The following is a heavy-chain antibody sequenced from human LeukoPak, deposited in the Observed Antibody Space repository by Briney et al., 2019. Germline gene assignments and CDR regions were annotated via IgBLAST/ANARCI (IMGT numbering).Heavy chain of an antibody. V-gene: IGHV1-8*01. CDR2: MNPTSGNT. Sequence: ASVKVSCKASGYTFTTYDINWVRQATGQGLEWMGWMNPTSGNTGYTQNFQGRVTMTRNTSISTAYMELSSLRSEDTAVYYCARGRGSGHKENWFDPWGQGTLVTVSS. D-gene: IGHD6-19*01. J-gene: IGHJ5*02. CDR1: GYTFTTYD. CDR3: ARGRGSGHKENWFDP.